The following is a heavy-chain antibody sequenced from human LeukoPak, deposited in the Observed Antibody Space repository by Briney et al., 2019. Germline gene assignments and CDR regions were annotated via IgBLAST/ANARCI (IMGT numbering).Heavy chain of an antibody. D-gene: IGHD1-26*01. V-gene: IGHV3-9*01. CDR3: AKDSGSYGGFDY. CDR2: ISWNSGSI. CDR1: GFTFDDYA. Sequence: GGSLRLSCAASGFTFDDYAMHWVRQAPGKGLEWVSGISWNSGSIGYADSVKGRFTISRDNAKNSLYLQMYSLRAEDTALYYCAKDSGSYGGFDYWGQGTLVTVSS. J-gene: IGHJ4*02.